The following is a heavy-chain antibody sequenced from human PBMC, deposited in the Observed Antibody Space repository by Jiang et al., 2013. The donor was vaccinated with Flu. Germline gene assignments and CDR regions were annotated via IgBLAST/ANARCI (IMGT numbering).Heavy chain of an antibody. D-gene: IGHD3-16*01. CDR2: IYWDDDK. Sequence: VGVGWIRQPPGKALEWLALIYWDDDKRYRPSLKDRLTITKDTSQNQVVLTMANVDTVDTGTYFCAHRRSGFFSGPMQDTFAYWGQGTTVIVSS. V-gene: IGHV2-5*02. J-gene: IGHJ3*01. CDR1: VG. CDR3: AHRRSGFFSGPMQDTFAY.